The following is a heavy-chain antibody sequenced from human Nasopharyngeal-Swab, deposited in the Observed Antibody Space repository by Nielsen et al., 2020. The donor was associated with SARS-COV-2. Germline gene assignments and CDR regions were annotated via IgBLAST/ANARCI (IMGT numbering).Heavy chain of an antibody. V-gene: IGHV3-73*01. CDR1: GFIFSASA. J-gene: IGHJ4*02. CDR2: IGDKDHNYAT. Sequence: GVLKISCAASGFIFSASAMHWVRQASGKGLEWLGRIGDKDHNYATTYGASVKGRFTISRDDSKNMAFLQMDSLKTEDTALYYCTTDFYFDYWGQGTLVTVSS. CDR3: TTDFYFDY.